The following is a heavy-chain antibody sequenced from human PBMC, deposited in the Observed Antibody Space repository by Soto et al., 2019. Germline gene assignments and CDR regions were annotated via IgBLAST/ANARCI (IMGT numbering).Heavy chain of an antibody. CDR1: EFPFSAST. CDR3: TSLYYYDGGP. D-gene: IGHD3-22*01. Sequence: KVYFAASEFPFSASTMHLVRQASGKGLEWVGRVRTKANNYATTYAASVKGRFTISRDDSKKTAYLQMNSLKTEDTAVYYCTSLYYYDGGPWGQGTTVTVSS. CDR2: VRTKANNYAT. J-gene: IGHJ6*01. V-gene: IGHV3-73*01.